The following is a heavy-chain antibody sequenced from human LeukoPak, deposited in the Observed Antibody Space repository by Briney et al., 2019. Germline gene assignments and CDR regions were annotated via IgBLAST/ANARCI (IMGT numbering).Heavy chain of an antibody. CDR3: ARDPHHDDDADEGFDY. CDR2: IDYTGIT. Sequence: SETLSLTCAVYGGSFSGYYWGWIRQPPGKGLEWIGNIDYTGITYYNPSLRRRVTISVDTSKNQFSLTLSSVTAADTAIYYCARDPHHDDDADEGFDYWGQGTLVIVSS. CDR1: GGSFSGYY. J-gene: IGHJ4*02. V-gene: IGHV4-34*01. D-gene: IGHD3-16*01.